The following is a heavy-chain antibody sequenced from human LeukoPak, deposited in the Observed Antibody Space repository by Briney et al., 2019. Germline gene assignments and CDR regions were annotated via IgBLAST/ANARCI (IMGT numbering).Heavy chain of an antibody. Sequence: GRSLRLSCTASGFTFGDYAMSWFRQAPGKGLEWVGFIRSKAYGGTTEYAASVKGRFTISRDDSKSIAYLQMNSLETEDTAVYYCTRDRGGYYGSSGYSDYWGQGTLVTVSS. CDR3: TRDRGGYYGSSGYSDY. D-gene: IGHD3-22*01. CDR2: IRSKAYGGTT. J-gene: IGHJ4*02. CDR1: GFTFGDYA. V-gene: IGHV3-49*03.